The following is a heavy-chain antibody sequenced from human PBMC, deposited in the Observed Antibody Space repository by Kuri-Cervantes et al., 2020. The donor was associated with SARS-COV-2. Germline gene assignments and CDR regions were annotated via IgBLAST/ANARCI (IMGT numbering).Heavy chain of an antibody. J-gene: IGHJ5*02. CDR2: ISSSSYI. CDR1: GFTFSSYS. Sequence: GESLKISCAASGFTFSSYSMNWVRQAPGKGLEWVSSISSSSYIYYADSVKGRFTISRDNSKNTLYLQMNSLRAEDTAVYYCAKSPFWFAGVSPWGQGTLVTVSS. CDR3: AKSPFWFAGVSP. V-gene: IGHV3-21*04. D-gene: IGHD3-3*01.